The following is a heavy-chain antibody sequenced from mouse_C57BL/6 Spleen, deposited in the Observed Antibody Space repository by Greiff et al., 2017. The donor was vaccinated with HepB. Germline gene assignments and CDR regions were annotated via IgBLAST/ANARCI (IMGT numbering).Heavy chain of an antibody. D-gene: IGHD1-1*01. CDR3: ARVTTVVAPTYFDV. CDR1: GYTFTSYG. J-gene: IGHJ1*03. CDR2: IYPRSGNT. V-gene: IGHV1-81*01. Sequence: QVQLQQSGAELARPGASVKLSCKASGYTFTSYGISWVKQRTGQGLEWIGEIYPRSGNTYYNEKFKGKATLTADKSSSTAYMELRSLTSEDSAVYFCARVTTVVAPTYFDVWGTGTTVTVSS.